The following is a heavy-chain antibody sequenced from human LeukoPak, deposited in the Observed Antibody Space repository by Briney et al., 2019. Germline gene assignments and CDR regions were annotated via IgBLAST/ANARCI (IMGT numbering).Heavy chain of an antibody. J-gene: IGHJ4*02. CDR1: GYTFTSYD. Sequence: ASVKVSCKASGYTFTSYDINWVRQATGQGLEWMGWMNPNSGNTGYAQKFQGRVTMTADTSTTTAYLELRNLRSDDTAVYYCARDRYELTYWGQGTLVTVSS. V-gene: IGHV1-8*01. CDR2: MNPNSGNT. CDR3: ARDRYELTY. D-gene: IGHD1-1*01.